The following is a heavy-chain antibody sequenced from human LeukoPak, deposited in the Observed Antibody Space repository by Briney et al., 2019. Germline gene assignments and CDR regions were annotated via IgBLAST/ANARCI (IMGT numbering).Heavy chain of an antibody. J-gene: IGHJ5*02. CDR3: ARHPYYDFWSGYISWFEP. CDR1: GYSISSGYY. CDR2: IYHSGST. V-gene: IGHV4-38-2*01. D-gene: IGHD3-3*01. Sequence: PSETLSLTCAVSGYSISSGYYWGWIRQPPGKGLEWIGSIYHSGSTYYNPSLKSRVTISVDTSKNQFSLKLSSVTAAETAVYYCARHPYYDFWSGYISWFEPWGEGTLVTVSS.